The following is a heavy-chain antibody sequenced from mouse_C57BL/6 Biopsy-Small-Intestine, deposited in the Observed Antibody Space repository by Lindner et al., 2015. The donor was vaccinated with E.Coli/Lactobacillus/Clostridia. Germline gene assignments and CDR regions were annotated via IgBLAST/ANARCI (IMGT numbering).Heavy chain of an antibody. J-gene: IGHJ3*01. V-gene: IGHV5-17*01. CDR3: AKLGLGAY. D-gene: IGHD4-1*01. CDR2: ISSGSSTI. Sequence: VQLQESGGGLVKPGGSLKLSCAASGFTFSDYGMHWVRQAPEKGLEWVAYISSGSSTIYYADTVKGRFTISRDNAKNTLFLQMTSLRSEDTAMYYCAKLGLGAYWGQGTLVTVSA. CDR1: GFTFSDYG.